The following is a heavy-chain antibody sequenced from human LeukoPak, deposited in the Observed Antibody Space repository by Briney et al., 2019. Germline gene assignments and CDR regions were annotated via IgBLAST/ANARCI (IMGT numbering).Heavy chain of an antibody. J-gene: IGHJ6*03. D-gene: IGHD2-2*01. CDR3: AREASTSPDHYYYYMDV. V-gene: IGHV1-69*01. Sequence: GSSVKVSCKASGGTFSSYAISWVRQAPGQGLEWMGGIIPIFGTANYAQKFQGRVTITADESTSTAYMELSSLRSEDTAVYYCAREASTSPDHYYYYMDVWGKGTTVTVSS. CDR1: GGTFSSYA. CDR2: IIPIFGTA.